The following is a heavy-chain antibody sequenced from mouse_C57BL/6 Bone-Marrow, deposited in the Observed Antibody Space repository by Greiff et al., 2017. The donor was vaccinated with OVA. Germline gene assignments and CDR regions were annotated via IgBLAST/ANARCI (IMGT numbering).Heavy chain of an antibody. J-gene: IGHJ2*01. CDR2: ISSGSSTI. Sequence: EVQLVESGGGLVKPGGSLKLSCAASGFTFSDYGMHWVRQAPEQGLEWVAYISSGSSTIYYADTVKGRFPISRDHAHNPLFLQRTSLRVEDTAMYYCARCGQHGRYYFDYWGQGTTLTVSS. D-gene: IGHD1-1*02. V-gene: IGHV5-17*01. CDR3: ARCGQHGRYYFDY. CDR1: GFTFSDYG.